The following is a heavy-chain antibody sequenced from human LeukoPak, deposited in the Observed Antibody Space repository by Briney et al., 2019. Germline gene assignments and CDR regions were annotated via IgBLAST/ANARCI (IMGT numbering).Heavy chain of an antibody. CDR3: ARGALYDFWTGSYFDY. Sequence: ASVTVSCTASGYTFTIYYIHWVRQAPGQGLEWMGIINPSGGGTTAYAQKFQGRVTMTRDTSTSTVYMDLSSLRSEDTAVYYCARGALYDFWTGSYFDYWGQGTLVTVSS. J-gene: IGHJ4*02. CDR1: GYTFTIYY. V-gene: IGHV1-46*01. CDR2: INPSGGGTT. D-gene: IGHD3-3*01.